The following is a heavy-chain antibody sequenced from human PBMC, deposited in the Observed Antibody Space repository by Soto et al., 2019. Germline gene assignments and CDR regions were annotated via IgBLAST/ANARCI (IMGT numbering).Heavy chain of an antibody. V-gene: IGHV4-39*01. Sequence: SETLSLTCTVSGGSISSSSYYWGWIRQPPGKGLEWIGSIYYSGSTYYNPSLKSRVTISVDTSKNQFSLKLSSVTAADTAVYYCARHPNPNYYGSGVDTRYYYYYMDVWGKGTTVTVSS. CDR2: IYYSGST. D-gene: IGHD3-10*01. CDR1: GGSISSSSYY. J-gene: IGHJ6*03. CDR3: ARHPNPNYYGSGVDTRYYYYYMDV.